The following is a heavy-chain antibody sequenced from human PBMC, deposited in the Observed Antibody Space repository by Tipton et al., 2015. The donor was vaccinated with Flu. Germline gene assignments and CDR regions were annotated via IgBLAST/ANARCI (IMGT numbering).Heavy chain of an antibody. V-gene: IGHV5-51*01. D-gene: IGHD2-2*01. J-gene: IGHJ4*02. CDR1: GHRFNNYW. Sequence: MQLVQSGAEVKEPGESLKISCKDSGHRFNNYWIGWARQMPGKGLEWMGIIDPGDSEARYSPSFQGQVTISVDKSIRLVYLQWAGLKASATAIYYCAGTRTAAVGASCDFWGQGTPVSVSS. CDR3: AGTRTAAVGASCDF. CDR2: IDPGDSEA.